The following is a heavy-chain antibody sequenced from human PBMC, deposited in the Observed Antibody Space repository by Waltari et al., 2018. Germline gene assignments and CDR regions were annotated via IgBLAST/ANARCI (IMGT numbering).Heavy chain of an antibody. CDR2: TYYTGST. Sequence: QVQLQESGPSLLKPSETLSLICTVSGGSISGFYWSWVRQPPGKGLDWIGYTYYTGSTNFTPSLKGRVTMSVDTSKNQFSLKLSSVTAADPAFYYCARGGGGDWEWFDPWGQGTLVTVSS. J-gene: IGHJ5*02. CDR3: ARGGGGDWEWFDP. D-gene: IGHD2-21*02. V-gene: IGHV4-59*01. CDR1: GGSISGFY.